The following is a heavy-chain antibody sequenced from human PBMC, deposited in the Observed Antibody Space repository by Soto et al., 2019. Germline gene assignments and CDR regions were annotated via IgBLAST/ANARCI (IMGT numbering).Heavy chain of an antibody. Sequence: QGLLVQSGAEVKQPGASVKVSCKASGYSFTTYGISWVRQAPGQGLEWMGWISGYNGDTNNAQKFQDRVTMTIDRSTTTAYLDLRSLTSDDTAVYYCAKNGHPPYYYYGMDVWGQGTTVTVSS. D-gene: IGHD2-8*01. V-gene: IGHV1-18*01. CDR1: GYSFTTYG. CDR3: AKNGHPPYYYYGMDV. CDR2: ISGYNGDT. J-gene: IGHJ6*02.